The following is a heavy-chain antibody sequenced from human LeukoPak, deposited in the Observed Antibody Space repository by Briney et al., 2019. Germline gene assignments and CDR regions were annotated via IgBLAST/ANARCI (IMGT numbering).Heavy chain of an antibody. V-gene: IGHV7-4-1*02. Sequence: ASVKVSCKASGYTFTSYAMNWVRQAPGQGLEWMGWSNTNTGNPTYAQGFTGRFVFSLDTSVSTAYLQISSLKAEDTAVYYCARGPNSSGWYRGPRFDPWGQGTLVTVSS. J-gene: IGHJ5*02. D-gene: IGHD6-19*01. CDR3: ARGPNSSGWYRGPRFDP. CDR1: GYTFTSYA. CDR2: SNTNTGNP.